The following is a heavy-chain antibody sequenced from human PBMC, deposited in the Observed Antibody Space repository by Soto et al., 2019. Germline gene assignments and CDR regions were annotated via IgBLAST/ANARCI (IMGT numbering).Heavy chain of an antibody. V-gene: IGHV4-31*03. CDR2: VYYSGST. CDR1: GGSTSSGGYY. CDR3: ARDAALKWFDP. J-gene: IGHJ5*02. Sequence: PSETLYLTCTVSGGSTSSGGYYWSWIRQYPGKGLEWIGFVYYSGSTYYNPSLKSRVIISVDTSKKQFSLKLSSVTAADTAVYYCARDAALKWFDPWGQGTLVTVSS. D-gene: IGHD2-15*01.